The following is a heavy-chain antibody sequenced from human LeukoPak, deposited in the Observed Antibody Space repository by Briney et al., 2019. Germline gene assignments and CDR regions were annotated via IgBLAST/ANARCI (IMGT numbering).Heavy chain of an antibody. V-gene: IGHV4-59*11. CDR3: AREGYCSSTSCRENYMDV. D-gene: IGHD2-2*01. J-gene: IGHJ6*03. CDR2: IFYSGNT. CDR1: GGSISSHY. Sequence: KTSEPLSPTCTVSGGSISSHYWSWIRQPPGKGLEWIGYIFYSGNTNYNPSLKSRVTISVDTSKNQFSLMLSSVTAADTAVYYCAREGYCSSTSCRENYMDVWGKGTTVTVSS.